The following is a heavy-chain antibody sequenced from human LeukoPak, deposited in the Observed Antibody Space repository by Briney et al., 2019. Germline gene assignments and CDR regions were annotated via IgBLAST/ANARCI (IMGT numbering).Heavy chain of an antibody. CDR3: ARDRYRGRDGYNGYFDY. J-gene: IGHJ4*02. CDR1: GFTFSSYA. Sequence: GWALRLSCAASGFTFSSYAMHWVRQAPGKGLEGVAVISYDGSNKYYADSVKGRFTISRDNSKNTLYLQMNSLRAEDTAVYYCARDRYRGRDGYNGYFDYWGQGTLVTVSS. V-gene: IGHV3-30-3*01. D-gene: IGHD5-24*01. CDR2: ISYDGSNK.